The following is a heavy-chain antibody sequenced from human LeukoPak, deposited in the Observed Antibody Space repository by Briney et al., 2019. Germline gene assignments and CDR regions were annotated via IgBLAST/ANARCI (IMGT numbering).Heavy chain of an antibody. J-gene: IGHJ4*02. CDR1: GYSISSGYY. V-gene: IGHV4-38-2*02. CDR3: ARGYDRDGYNWYDY. CDR2: SYHSGST. D-gene: IGHD5-24*01. Sequence: PSETLSLTCTVSGYSISSGYYWGWIRQPPGKGLEWIGSSYHSGSTYYNPSLKSRVTISVDTSKNQFSLKLSSVTAADTAVYYCARGYDRDGYNWYDYWGQGTLVTVSS.